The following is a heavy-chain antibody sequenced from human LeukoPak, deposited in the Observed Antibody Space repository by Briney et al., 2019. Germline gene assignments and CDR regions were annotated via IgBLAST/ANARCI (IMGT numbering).Heavy chain of an antibody. V-gene: IGHV1-8*01. Sequence: ASVKVSCKASGYTFTSYDINWVRQATGQGLEWMGWMNPNSGNTGYAQKFQGRVTMTRNTSISTAYMELSSLRSEDTAVYYCAKGPGTPYDSSGYYYVKDAFDIWGQGTMVTVSS. CDR1: GYTFTSYD. CDR3: AKGPGTPYDSSGYYYVKDAFDI. D-gene: IGHD3-22*01. CDR2: MNPNSGNT. J-gene: IGHJ3*02.